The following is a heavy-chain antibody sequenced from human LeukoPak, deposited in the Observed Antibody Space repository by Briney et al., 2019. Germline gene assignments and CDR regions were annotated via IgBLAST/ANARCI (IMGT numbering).Heavy chain of an antibody. CDR3: ARCGYSDAWSCDH. CDR2: INTGNGNT. CDR1: GYTFTSYT. D-gene: IGHD5-18*01. Sequence: ASVKVSCKASGYTFTSYTIHWVRQAPGQRLEWMGWINTGNGNTEYSQKFHGRVTVTTDTSASTAYMELSSLRSEHTAVYYCARCGYSDAWSCDHWGQGTLVTVSS. V-gene: IGHV1-3*04. J-gene: IGHJ5*02.